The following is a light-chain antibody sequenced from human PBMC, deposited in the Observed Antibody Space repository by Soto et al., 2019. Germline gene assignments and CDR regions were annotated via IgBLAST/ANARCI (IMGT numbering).Light chain of an antibody. Sequence: DIQMTQSPSALTASVGDRVTITCRASQSVNSWVAWYQQKSGKAPNLLIYRASTLENGVPLRFSGSGSETEFTLTISSLQPEDSATYYCQQYKTYWTLGQGTKVDIK. CDR1: QSVNSW. CDR3: QQYKTYWT. CDR2: RAS. V-gene: IGKV1-5*03. J-gene: IGKJ1*01.